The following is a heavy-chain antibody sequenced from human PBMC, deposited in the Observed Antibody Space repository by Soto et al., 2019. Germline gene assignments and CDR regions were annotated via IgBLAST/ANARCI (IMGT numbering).Heavy chain of an antibody. CDR1: GFTLSSYW. CDR3: ARDTPTLGVDY. V-gene: IGHV3-74*01. Sequence: EVQLVESGGGLVKPGGSLRLSCAASGFTLSSYWMHWVRQAPGKGLMWVSHINGDGSDTSYADSVKGRFTISRDNAKNTVYLQMNSLRVEDTAVYYCARDTPTLGVDYWGQGTLVTVSS. D-gene: IGHD2-15*01. J-gene: IGHJ4*02. CDR2: INGDGSDT.